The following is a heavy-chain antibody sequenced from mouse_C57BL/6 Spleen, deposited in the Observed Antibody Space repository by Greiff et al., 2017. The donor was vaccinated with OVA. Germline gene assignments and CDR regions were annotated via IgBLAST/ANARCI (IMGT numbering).Heavy chain of an antibody. CDR3: ARGGDYEYEEGFAY. Sequence: QVQLQQSGAELVRPGTSVKMSCKASGYTFTNYWIGWAKQRPGHGLEWIGDIYPGGGYTNYNEKFKGKATLTADKSSSTAYMQFSSLTSEDSAIYYCARGGDYEYEEGFAYWGQGTLVTVAA. CDR1: GYTFTNYW. V-gene: IGHV1-63*01. J-gene: IGHJ3*01. CDR2: IYPGGGYT. D-gene: IGHD2-4*01.